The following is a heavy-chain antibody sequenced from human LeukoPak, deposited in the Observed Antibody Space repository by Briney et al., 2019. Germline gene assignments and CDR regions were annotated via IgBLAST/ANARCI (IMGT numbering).Heavy chain of an antibody. CDR3: ARASYCTNGVCWWDY. V-gene: IGHV4-34*01. CDR1: RGSFNGYY. Sequence: SETLSLTCAVYRGSFNGYYWSWIRQPPGKGLEWIGAVNHSGSTNYNPSRKSRVTVSVDTSKNQFSLKLSSVTAADTAVYYCARASYCTNGVCWWDYWGQGTLVTVSS. D-gene: IGHD2-8*01. J-gene: IGHJ4*02. CDR2: VNHSGST.